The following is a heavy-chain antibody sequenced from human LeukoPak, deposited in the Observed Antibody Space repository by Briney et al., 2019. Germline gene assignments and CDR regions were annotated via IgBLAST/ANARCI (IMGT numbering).Heavy chain of an antibody. CDR3: ARVGSYGYYCFDY. V-gene: IGHV3-30-3*01. CDR2: ISYDGSNK. Sequence: GRSLRLSCAASGFTFSSYALHWVRQAPGKGLEWVAIISYDGSNKYYADSVKGRFTISRDNSKNTLYLQMNSLRPEDTAVYYCARVGSYGYYCFDYWGQGTLVTVSS. CDR1: GFTFSSYA. D-gene: IGHD5-18*01. J-gene: IGHJ4*02.